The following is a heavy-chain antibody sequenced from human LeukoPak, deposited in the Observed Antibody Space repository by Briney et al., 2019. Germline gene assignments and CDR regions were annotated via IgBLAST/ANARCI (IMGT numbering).Heavy chain of an antibody. CDR1: GFTFNIYA. CDR3: AKEIYGDYPSFDY. D-gene: IGHD4-17*01. CDR2: ISGSGGNT. V-gene: IGHV3-23*01. J-gene: IGHJ4*02. Sequence: GGSLRLSCAASGFTFNIYAMTWVRQAPGKGLEWVSAISGSGGNTYYADSVKGRFTISRDNSKNTLYLQMNSLRAEDTAVYYCAKEIYGDYPSFDYWGQGTLVTVSS.